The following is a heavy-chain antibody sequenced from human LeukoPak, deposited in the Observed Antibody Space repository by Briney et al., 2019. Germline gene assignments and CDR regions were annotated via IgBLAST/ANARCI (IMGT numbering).Heavy chain of an antibody. Sequence: SVKVSCKASGGNFSNSDITWVRQAPGQGLKWVGGFIPIFGTSNYAQEFQGRVTITADESTSTAYMELSSLRSEDTAVYYCARDLGGDYYDSTGYSGGWFDPWGQGTLVTVSS. CDR3: ARDLGGDYYDSTGYSGGWFDP. D-gene: IGHD3-22*01. CDR1: GGNFSNSD. CDR2: FIPIFGTS. V-gene: IGHV1-69*01. J-gene: IGHJ5*02.